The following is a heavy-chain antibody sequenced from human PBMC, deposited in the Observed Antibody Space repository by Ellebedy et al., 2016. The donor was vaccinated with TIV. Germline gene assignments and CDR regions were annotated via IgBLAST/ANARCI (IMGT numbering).Heavy chain of an antibody. Sequence: ASVKVSCXASGYTFTGYYMHWVRQAPGQGLEWMGWINPNSDGTNYAQKFQGRVTMTRDTSISTAYMELSSLRSEDTAVYYCARGLDYVGYYYYYYMDVWGKGTTVTVSS. CDR1: GYTFTGYY. D-gene: IGHD4-17*01. V-gene: IGHV1-2*02. J-gene: IGHJ6*03. CDR2: INPNSDGT. CDR3: ARGLDYVGYYYYYYMDV.